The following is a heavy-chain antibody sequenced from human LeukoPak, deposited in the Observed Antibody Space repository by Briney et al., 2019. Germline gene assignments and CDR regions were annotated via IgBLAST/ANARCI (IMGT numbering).Heavy chain of an antibody. CDR1: GYTFTGCY. D-gene: IGHD3-10*01. CDR2: INPNSGGT. V-gene: IGHV1-2*06. Sequence: ASVKVSCKASGYTFTGCYMHWVRQAPGQGLEWMGRINPNSGGTNYAQKFQGRVTMTRDTSISTAYMELSRLRSDDTAVYYCASPYGSGSSRSDYWGQGTLVTVSS. J-gene: IGHJ4*02. CDR3: ASPYGSGSSRSDY.